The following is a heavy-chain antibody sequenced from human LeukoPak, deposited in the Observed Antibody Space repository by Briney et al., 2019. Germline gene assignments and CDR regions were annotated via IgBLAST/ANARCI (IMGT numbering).Heavy chain of an antibody. CDR2: ITPNSGGT. Sequence: ASVKVSCKASGYTFTTYNIHWVRQAPGQGLVWMGWITPNSGGTNYAQKFQGSVTMTRDTSISTAYMELSRLRSDDTAAYSCARGRGGGYFDFWGQETLVTVSS. CDR1: GYTFTTYN. V-gene: IGHV1-2*02. J-gene: IGHJ4*02. CDR3: ARGRGGGYFDF. D-gene: IGHD2-15*01.